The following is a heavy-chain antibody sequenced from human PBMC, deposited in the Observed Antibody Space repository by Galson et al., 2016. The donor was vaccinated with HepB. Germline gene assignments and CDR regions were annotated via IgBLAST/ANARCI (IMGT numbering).Heavy chain of an antibody. CDR2: INWNGGSP. Sequence: SLRLSCAASGFTFDDHGLSWVRQVPGKGLEWVSGINWNGGSPGSADSVKGRFTISSDHAKNSLSLQMNRLRAEDAALYHCARGPFLYSSSWYYFDYWGQGTLVTVSS. J-gene: IGHJ4*02. V-gene: IGHV3-20*01. CDR1: GFTFDDHG. CDR3: ARGPFLYSSSWYYFDY. D-gene: IGHD6-13*01.